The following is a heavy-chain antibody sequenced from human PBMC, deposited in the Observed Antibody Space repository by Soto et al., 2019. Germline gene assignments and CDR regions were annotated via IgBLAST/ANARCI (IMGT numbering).Heavy chain of an antibody. CDR1: GFSLSTSGVG. CDR3: ALPTGM. J-gene: IGHJ4*02. V-gene: IGHV2-5*02. CDR2: IYWDDDK. D-gene: IGHD3-10*01. Sequence: QITLKESGPTLVKPTQTLTLTCTFSGFSLSTSGVGVGWIRQPPGKALEWLALIYWDDDKRYSPSLKSRLTITKDTSKDPVVLTMTTRDPVDTATYYGALPTGMWGQGTLVTVSS.